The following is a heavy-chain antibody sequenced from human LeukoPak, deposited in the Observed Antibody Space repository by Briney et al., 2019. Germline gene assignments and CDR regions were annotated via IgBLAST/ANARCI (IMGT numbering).Heavy chain of an antibody. Sequence: GGSLRLSCAASGLTFSSYAMSWVRQAPGKGLEWVSAISGSGGSTYYADSVKGRFTISRDNSKNTLYLQMNSLRAEDTAVYYCAKGGSTTGKGGRITMIVVAPYYFDYWGQGTLVTVSS. V-gene: IGHV3-23*01. CDR2: ISGSGGST. D-gene: IGHD3-22*01. J-gene: IGHJ4*01. CDR3: AKGGSTTGKGGRITMIVVAPYYFDY. CDR1: GLTFSSYA.